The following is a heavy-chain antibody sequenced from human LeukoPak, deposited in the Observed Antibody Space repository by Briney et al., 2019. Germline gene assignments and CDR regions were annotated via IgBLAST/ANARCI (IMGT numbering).Heavy chain of an antibody. J-gene: IGHJ5*02. CDR1: GFTFSGSA. V-gene: IGHV3-73*01. CDR3: ARGHRPYSSGWTAGDQDPYNWFDP. D-gene: IGHD6-19*01. CDR2: IRSKANSYAT. Sequence: GGSLRLSCAASGFTFSGSAMHWVRQASGKGLEWVGRIRSKANSYATAYAASVKGRFTISRDDSKNTAYLQMNSLKTEDTAVYYCARGHRPYSSGWTAGDQDPYNWFDPWGQGTLVTVSS.